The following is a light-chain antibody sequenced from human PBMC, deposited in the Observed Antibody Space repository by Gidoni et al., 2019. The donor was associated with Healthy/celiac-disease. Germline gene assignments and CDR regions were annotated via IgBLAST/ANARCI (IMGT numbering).Light chain of an antibody. CDR3: QQYDNLPLT. V-gene: IGKV1-33*01. CDR2: DAS. CDR1: QEISNY. J-gene: IGKJ4*01. Sequence: DIQMTQSPSSRSASVGDRVTITCQASQEISNYLNWYQQKPGKAPTLLIYDASNLETGVPSRFSGSGSGTDFTFTISSLQPEDIATYYCQQYDNLPLTFGGGTKVEIK.